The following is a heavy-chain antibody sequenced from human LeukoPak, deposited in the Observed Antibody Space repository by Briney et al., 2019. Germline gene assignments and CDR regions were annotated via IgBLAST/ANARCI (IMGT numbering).Heavy chain of an antibody. CDR3: ARPEPDCSSTSCYYLFYYMDV. CDR1: GFTFSSYW. CDR2: IKQDGSEK. Sequence: PGGSLRLSCAASGFTFSSYWMSWVRQAPGKGLEWVANIKQDGSEKYYVDSVKGRFTISRDNAKNSLYLQMNSLRAEDTAVYYCARPEPDCSSTSCYYLFYYMDVWGKGTTVTVSS. J-gene: IGHJ6*03. V-gene: IGHV3-7*01. D-gene: IGHD2-2*01.